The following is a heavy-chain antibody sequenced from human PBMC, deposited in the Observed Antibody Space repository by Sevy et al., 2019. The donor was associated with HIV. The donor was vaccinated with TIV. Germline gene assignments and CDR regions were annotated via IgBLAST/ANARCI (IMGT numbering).Heavy chain of an antibody. CDR3: ARDDSSGWEEYYYYGMDV. D-gene: IGHD6-19*01. Sequence: GGSLRLSCTASGFTFSYFGMHWVRQAPGKGLEWVAFIGYDATDNYYADSVKGRFVISRDNSKNTLFLQMNSLRPEDTAIYYCARDDSSGWEEYYYYGMDVWGQGTTVTVSS. CDR2: IGYDATDN. V-gene: IGHV3-30*02. J-gene: IGHJ6*02. CDR1: GFTFSYFG.